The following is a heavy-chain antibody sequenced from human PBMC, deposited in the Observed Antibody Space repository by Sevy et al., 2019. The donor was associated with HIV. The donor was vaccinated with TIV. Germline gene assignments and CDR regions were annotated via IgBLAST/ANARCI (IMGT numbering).Heavy chain of an antibody. D-gene: IGHD3-9*01. V-gene: IGHV3-9*01. Sequence: GGSLRLSCAASGFTFDDYAMHWVRQAPGKGLEWVSGISWNSGRIGYADSVKVRFTISRDNAKNSLYLQMNSLRAEDTALYYCAKDLPDYDILTGYPGAFDYWGQGTLVTVSS. CDR1: GFTFDDYA. CDR3: AKDLPDYDILTGYPGAFDY. J-gene: IGHJ4*02. CDR2: ISWNSGRI.